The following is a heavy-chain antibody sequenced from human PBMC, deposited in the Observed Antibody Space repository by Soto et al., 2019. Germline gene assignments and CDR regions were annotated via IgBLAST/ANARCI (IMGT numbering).Heavy chain of an antibody. CDR2: IDPSDSYT. V-gene: IGHV5-10-1*01. CDR3: ATQGIVVVAATVAFDI. D-gene: IGHD2-15*01. J-gene: IGHJ3*02. Sequence: GESLKISCKGSGYSFTSYWISWVRQMPGKGLEWMGRIDPSDSYTNYSPSFQGHVTISADKSISTAYLQWSSLKASDTAMYYCATQGIVVVAATVAFDIWGQGTMVTVSS. CDR1: GYSFTSYW.